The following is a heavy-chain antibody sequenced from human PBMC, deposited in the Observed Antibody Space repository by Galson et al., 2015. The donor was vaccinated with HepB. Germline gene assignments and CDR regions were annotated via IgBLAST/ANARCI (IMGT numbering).Heavy chain of an antibody. V-gene: IGHV3-7*01. CDR3: ARDQDPGAVPLWYFDL. Sequence: SLRLSCAASGFTFNSYWMTWVRQAPGKGLEWVANIKQDGTEKYYGDSVKGRFTISRDNAKNSLSLQMNSLRAEDTAVYYCARDQDPGAVPLWYFDLWGRGGLVTVS. CDR1: GFTFNSYW. D-gene: IGHD4/OR15-4a*01. J-gene: IGHJ2*01. CDR2: IKQDGTEK.